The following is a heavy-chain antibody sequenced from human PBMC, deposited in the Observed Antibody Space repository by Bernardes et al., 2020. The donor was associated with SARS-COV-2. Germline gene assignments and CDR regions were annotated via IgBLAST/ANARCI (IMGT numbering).Heavy chain of an antibody. CDR3: ARDLSSTVTAPFDY. D-gene: IGHD4-17*01. Sequence: ASVKVSCKVSGYTFTDYYMHWVRQAPGQGLEWMGWINPNSGDTNYAQNFQGRVTMTRDTSISTAYMELSRLRSDDTAIYYCARDLSSTVTAPFDYWGQGTLVTVSS. CDR2: INPNSGDT. V-gene: IGHV1-2*02. J-gene: IGHJ4*02. CDR1: GYTFTDYY.